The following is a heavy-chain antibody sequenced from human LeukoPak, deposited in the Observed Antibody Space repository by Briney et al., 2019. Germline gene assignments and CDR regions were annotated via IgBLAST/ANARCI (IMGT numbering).Heavy chain of an antibody. CDR1: GGSISSSSYY. CDR2: IYYSGST. Sequence: SETLSLTCTVSGGSISSSSYYWGWIRQPPGTGLEWIGSIYYSGSTYYNLSLKSRVTISVDTSKNQFSLKLSSVTAADTAVYFCARSSSRIPFDYWGQGTLVTVSS. V-gene: IGHV4-39*01. D-gene: IGHD6-13*01. CDR3: ARSSSRIPFDY. J-gene: IGHJ4*02.